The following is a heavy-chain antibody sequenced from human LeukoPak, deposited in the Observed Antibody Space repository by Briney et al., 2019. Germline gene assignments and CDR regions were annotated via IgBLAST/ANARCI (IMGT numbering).Heavy chain of an antibody. CDR2: IYHSGST. Sequence: SETLSLTCTVSGYSISSGYYWGWIRQPPGKGLEWIGSIYHSGSTYYNPSLKSRVTISVDTSKNQFSLKLSSVTAADTAVYYCAKGYSGSYKGSAFDIWGQGTMVTVSS. CDR3: AKGYSGSYKGSAFDI. V-gene: IGHV4-38-2*02. D-gene: IGHD1-26*01. CDR1: GYSISSGYY. J-gene: IGHJ3*02.